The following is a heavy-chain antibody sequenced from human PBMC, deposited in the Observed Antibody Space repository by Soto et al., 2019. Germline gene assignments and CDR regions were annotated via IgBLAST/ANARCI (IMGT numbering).Heavy chain of an antibody. Sequence: GGSLRLSCAASGFTFDDYAMHWVRQAPGKGLEWVSGISWNSGSIGYADSVKGRFTISRDNAKNSLYLQMNSLRAEDTALYYCAKDLFTYYYGSRDYYYYGMDVWGQGTTVTVS. D-gene: IGHD3-10*01. CDR3: AKDLFTYYYGSRDYYYYGMDV. V-gene: IGHV3-9*01. CDR1: GFTFDDYA. J-gene: IGHJ6*02. CDR2: ISWNSGSI.